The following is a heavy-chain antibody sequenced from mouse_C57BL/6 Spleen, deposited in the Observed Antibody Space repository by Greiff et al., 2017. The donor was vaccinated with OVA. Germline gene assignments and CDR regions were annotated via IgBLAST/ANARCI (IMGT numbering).Heavy chain of an antibody. Sequence: QVQLQQSGAELVRPGTSVKVSCKASGYAFTNYLIEWVKQRPGQGLEWIGVINPGSGGTNYNEKFKGKATLTADKSSSTAYMQLSSLTSEDSAVYFCARSDYYGSSCYFDYWGQGTTLTVSS. D-gene: IGHD1-1*01. V-gene: IGHV1-54*01. CDR3: ARSDYYGSSCYFDY. J-gene: IGHJ2*01. CDR2: INPGSGGT. CDR1: GYAFTNYL.